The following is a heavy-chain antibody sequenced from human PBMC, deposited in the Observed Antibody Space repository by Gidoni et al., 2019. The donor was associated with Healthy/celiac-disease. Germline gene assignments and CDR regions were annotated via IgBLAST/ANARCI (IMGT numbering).Heavy chain of an antibody. V-gene: IGHV4-59*01. CDR3: ARGGNNWFDP. D-gene: IGHD3-10*01. J-gene: IGHJ5*02. CDR1: GGSISSYY. CDR2: IYYSGST. Sequence: QVQLQESGPGLVKPSETLSLTCTVPGGSISSYYWSWIRQPPGKGLEWIGYIYYSGSTNYNPSLKSRVTISVDTSKNQFSLKLSSVTAADTAVYYCARGGNNWFDPWGQGTLVTVSS.